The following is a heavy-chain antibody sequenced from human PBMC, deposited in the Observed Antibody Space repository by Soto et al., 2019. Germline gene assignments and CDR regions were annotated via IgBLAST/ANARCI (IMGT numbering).Heavy chain of an antibody. V-gene: IGHV4-59*08. Sequence: SETLSLTCTVSGGSISSYYWSWIRQPPGKGLEWIGYIYYSGSTNYNPSLKSRVTISVDTSKNQFSLKLSSVTAADPAANHCARPKRYSTTAHDAFDIWGQGTMVTVSS. CDR1: GGSISSYY. D-gene: IGHD6-13*01. CDR3: ARPKRYSTTAHDAFDI. J-gene: IGHJ3*02. CDR2: IYYSGST.